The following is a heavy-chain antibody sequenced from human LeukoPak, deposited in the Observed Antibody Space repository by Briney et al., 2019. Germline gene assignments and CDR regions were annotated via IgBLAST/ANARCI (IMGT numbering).Heavy chain of an antibody. V-gene: IGHV3-48*03. J-gene: IGHJ3*02. CDR2: ITTTDTTK. Sequence: GGSLRLSCAPSGFTFSSYEMNWVRQRPAKGLEWISYITTTDTTKYYTDSVKGRFTISRDNAKNSLYLQMHSLRAEDTAVYYCARGGFVFDIWGQGTVVTVSS. CDR1: GFTFSSYE. D-gene: IGHD3-10*01. CDR3: ARGGFVFDI.